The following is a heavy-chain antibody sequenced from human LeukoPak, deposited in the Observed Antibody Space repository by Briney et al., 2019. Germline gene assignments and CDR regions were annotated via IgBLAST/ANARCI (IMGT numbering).Heavy chain of an antibody. D-gene: IGHD5-12*01. J-gene: IGHJ4*02. CDR1: GFTLSDYY. V-gene: IGHV3-11*03. CDR2: ISSTSSYI. CDR3: ARSYGWLPGGM. Sequence: GGSLRLSCAASGFTLSDYYMSWIRQAPGKGLEWVSYISSTSSYINYADSVKGRFTISRDNAKNSLHLQMNSLRAEDTAVYYCARSYGWLPGGMWGQGTLVTVSS.